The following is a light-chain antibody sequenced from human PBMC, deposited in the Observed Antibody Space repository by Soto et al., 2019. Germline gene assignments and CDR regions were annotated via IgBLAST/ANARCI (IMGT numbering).Light chain of an antibody. Sequence: EIVMTQSPATLSVSPGERATLSCRASQSVSTDLAWYQQKHGQAPRRLIYGASTRATGIPARFSGSGSGTEFPITINSLQSEDLAVYYCHQYNDWPRFTFGPGTKVDIK. V-gene: IGKV3-15*01. CDR2: GAS. CDR3: HQYNDWPRFT. CDR1: QSVSTD. J-gene: IGKJ3*01.